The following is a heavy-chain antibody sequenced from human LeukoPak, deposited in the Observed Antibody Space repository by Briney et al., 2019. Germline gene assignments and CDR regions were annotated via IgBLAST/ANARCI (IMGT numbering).Heavy chain of an antibody. D-gene: IGHD3-10*01. CDR1: GFTFSSYG. CDR3: AKETTMVLDY. CDR2: ISYDGSNK. J-gene: IGHJ4*02. Sequence: GGSLRLSCAASGFTFSSYGMHWVRQAPGKGLEWVAVISYDGSNKYYADSVKGRFTISRDNSKSTLYLQMNSLRAEDTAVYYCAKETTMVLDYWGQGTLVTVSS. V-gene: IGHV3-30*18.